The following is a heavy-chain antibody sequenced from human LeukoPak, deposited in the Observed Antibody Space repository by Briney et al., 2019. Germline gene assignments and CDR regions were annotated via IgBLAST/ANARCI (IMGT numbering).Heavy chain of an antibody. CDR2: IYTSGST. CDR1: GGSISSYY. Sequence: SETLSLTCTVSGGSISSYYWSWIRQPPGKGLEWIGYIYTSGSTNYNPSLKSRVTISVDTSKNQFSLKLSSVTAADTAVYYCARPEGYCTNGACYPRWFDPWGQGTLVTVSS. V-gene: IGHV4-4*09. D-gene: IGHD2-8*01. J-gene: IGHJ5*02. CDR3: ARPEGYCTNGACYPRWFDP.